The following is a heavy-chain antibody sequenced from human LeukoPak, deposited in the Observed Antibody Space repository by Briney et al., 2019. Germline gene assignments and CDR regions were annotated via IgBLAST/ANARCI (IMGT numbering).Heavy chain of an antibody. CDR2: IYYSGST. CDR1: GGSISSYY. D-gene: IGHD5-12*01. Sequence: PSETLSLTCTVSGGSISSYYWSWIRQPPGKGLEWIGYIYYSGSTNYNPSLKSRVTISVDTSKNQFSLKLSSVTAADTAVYYCARSKGEMATITFDYWGQGTLVTVSS. CDR3: ARSKGEMATITFDY. V-gene: IGHV4-59*08. J-gene: IGHJ4*02.